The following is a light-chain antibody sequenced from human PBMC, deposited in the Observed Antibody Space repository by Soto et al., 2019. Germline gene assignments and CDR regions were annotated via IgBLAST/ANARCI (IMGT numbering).Light chain of an antibody. CDR2: EVS. V-gene: IGLV2-23*02. CDR3: CSYAGTSTFV. Sequence: QSALAQPASVSGSPGQSITISCTGTYSDVGTYNLVSWYQQHPGKAPKLMIYEVSKRPSGVSNRFSGSKSGNTASLTISGLQAEDEADYYCCSYAGTSTFVFGGGTKLTVL. CDR1: YSDVGTYNL. J-gene: IGLJ3*02.